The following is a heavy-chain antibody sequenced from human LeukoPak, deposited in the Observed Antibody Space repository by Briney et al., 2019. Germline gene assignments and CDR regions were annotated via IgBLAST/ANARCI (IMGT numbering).Heavy chain of an antibody. CDR3: ARDCSSSSCYGGVFDD. Sequence: GGSLRLSCASYSGFIFSSYTMNWVRQAPGKGLEWVSSISSSGRYIFYADSVKGRFTVSRDNAKRSHYLQMNSLRAEDTAIYYCARDCSSSSCYGGVFDDWGQGTLVTVSS. CDR1: GFIFSSYT. CDR2: ISSSGRYI. D-gene: IGHD2-2*01. V-gene: IGHV3-21*01. J-gene: IGHJ4*02.